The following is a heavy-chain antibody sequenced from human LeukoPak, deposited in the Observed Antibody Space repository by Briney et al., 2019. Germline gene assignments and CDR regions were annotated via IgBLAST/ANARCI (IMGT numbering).Heavy chain of an antibody. CDR1: GFSISSGSDY. J-gene: IGHJ4*02. Sequence: SQTLSLTCTVSGFSISSGSDYWRWLRQPAGKGLEWIGRIYTSGSTNYNPSLKSRVTISVDTSKNQFSLKLTSVTAADTAVYYCARESLGPPYYFDYWGQGTLVTVSS. CDR2: IYTSGST. D-gene: IGHD1-26*01. CDR3: ARESLGPPYYFDY. V-gene: IGHV4-61*02.